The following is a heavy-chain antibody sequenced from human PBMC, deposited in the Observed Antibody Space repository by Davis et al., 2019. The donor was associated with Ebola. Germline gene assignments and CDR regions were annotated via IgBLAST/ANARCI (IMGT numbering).Heavy chain of an antibody. CDR3: ARDSCTGCGTVYGMDV. CDR2: INTNTGNP. Sequence: ASVKVSCKTSGYTFTSHAMNWVRQVPGQGLEWMGWINTNTGNPTYAQGFTGRFVFSLDTSVSTAYLQISSLKAEDTAVYYCARDSCTGCGTVYGMDVWGKGTTVTVSS. CDR1: GYTFTSHA. J-gene: IGHJ6*04. D-gene: IGHD2-2*01. V-gene: IGHV7-4-1*02.